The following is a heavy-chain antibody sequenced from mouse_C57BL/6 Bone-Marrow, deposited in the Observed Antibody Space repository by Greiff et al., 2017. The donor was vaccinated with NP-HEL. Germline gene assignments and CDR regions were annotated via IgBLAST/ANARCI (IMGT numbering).Heavy chain of an antibody. Sequence: VQLQQSGAELVKPGASVKLSCTASGFNIKDYYMHWVKQRTEQGLEWIGRLDPEDGETKYAPKFQGKATITADTTSNTAYLQLSSLTSENTAVYYGASPFTTVVATGYFDYWGQGTTLTVSS. CDR3: ASPFTTVVATGYFDY. CDR2: LDPEDGET. V-gene: IGHV14-2*01. CDR1: GFNIKDYY. J-gene: IGHJ2*01. D-gene: IGHD1-1*01.